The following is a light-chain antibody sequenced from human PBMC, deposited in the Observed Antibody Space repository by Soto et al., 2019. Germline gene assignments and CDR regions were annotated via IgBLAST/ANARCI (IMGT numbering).Light chain of an antibody. CDR1: QSVSSN. J-gene: IGKJ2*01. CDR2: GAS. V-gene: IGKV3-15*01. Sequence: EIVMTQSPATLSVSPGERVTLSCRASQSVSSNLAWYQQKPGQAPRLLIYGASTRATGIPARFSGSGSGTEFTLTISSLQSEDFAVYYCQQYNNWLMYTFGQGTKVEIK. CDR3: QQYNNWLMYT.